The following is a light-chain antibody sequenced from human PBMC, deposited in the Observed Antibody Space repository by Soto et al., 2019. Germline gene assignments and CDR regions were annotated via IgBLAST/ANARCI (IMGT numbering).Light chain of an antibody. CDR2: DTS. V-gene: IGKV3-15*01. J-gene: IGKJ1*01. CDR1: QVVSSR. Sequence: ELVVTQSPATLSASPGERVTLSCRASQVVSSRLAWYQQRLGPVPRLLIYDTSTRAPGISARFSGSGSGTEFTLTISSLQSEDFAVYYCQEYIHWPPGMFGPGTTVDIK. CDR3: QEYIHWPPGM.